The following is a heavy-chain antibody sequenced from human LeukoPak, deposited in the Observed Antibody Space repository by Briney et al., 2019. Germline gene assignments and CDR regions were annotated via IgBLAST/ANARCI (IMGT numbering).Heavy chain of an antibody. D-gene: IGHD3-9*01. J-gene: IGHJ5*02. CDR1: GGSFSGYY. Sequence: PSETLSLTCAVYGGSFSGYYWSWTRQPPGKGLEWIGEINHSGSTNYNPSLKSRVTISVDTSKNQFSLKLSSVTAADTAVYYCARGGPTYDILTGYYLRDRNWFDPWGQGTLVTVSS. V-gene: IGHV4-34*01. CDR2: INHSGST. CDR3: ARGGPTYDILTGYYLRDRNWFDP.